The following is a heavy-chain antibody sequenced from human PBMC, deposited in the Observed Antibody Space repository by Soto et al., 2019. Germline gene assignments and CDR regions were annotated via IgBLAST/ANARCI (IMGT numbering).Heavy chain of an antibody. D-gene: IGHD3-16*02. CDR1: GYTFTSYG. V-gene: IGHV1-18*04. J-gene: IGHJ4*02. CDR3: ARDREMITFGGVIVKRGFDY. Sequence: QVQLVQSGAEVKKPGASVKVSCKASGYTFTSYGISWVRQAPGQGLEWMGWISAYNGNTNYAQKLQGRVTMTTDTSTSTAYMELRSLRCDDTAVYYCARDREMITFGGVIVKRGFDYWGQGTLVTVSS. CDR2: ISAYNGNT.